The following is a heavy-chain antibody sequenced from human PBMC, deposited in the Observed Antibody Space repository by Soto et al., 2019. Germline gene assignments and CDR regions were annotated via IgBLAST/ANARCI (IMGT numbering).Heavy chain of an antibody. CDR3: ARGMTTVTTIDY. V-gene: IGHV4-30-2*01. Sequence: QLQLQESGSGLVKPSQTLSLTCAVSGGSISSGGYSWSWIRQPPGKGLEWIGYIYHSGSTYYNPSRKSRVTISVDRSKSQFSLKLSSVTAADTAVYYCARGMTTVTTIDYWGQGTLVTVSS. CDR2: IYHSGST. CDR1: GGSISSGGYS. D-gene: IGHD4-4*01. J-gene: IGHJ4*02.